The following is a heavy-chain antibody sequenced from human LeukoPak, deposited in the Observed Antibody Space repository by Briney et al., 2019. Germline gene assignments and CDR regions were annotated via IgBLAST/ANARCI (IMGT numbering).Heavy chain of an antibody. CDR3: ARAYSSGWYDY. V-gene: IGHV3-23*01. J-gene: IGHJ4*02. Sequence: GGSLRLSCAASGFTFSSHWMTWVRQAPGKGLEWVSGISGSGDNTYYADSVKGRFTISRDNSKNTLYLQMNSLRAEDTAVYYCARAYSSGWYDYWGQGTLVTVSS. CDR1: GFTFSSHW. D-gene: IGHD6-19*01. CDR2: ISGSGDNT.